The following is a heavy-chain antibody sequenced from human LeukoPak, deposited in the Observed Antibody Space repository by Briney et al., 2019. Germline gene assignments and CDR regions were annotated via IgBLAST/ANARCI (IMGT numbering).Heavy chain of an antibody. CDR3: ARHGVRGAIVWYFDL. CDR1: GGSISSYY. Sequence: SETLSLTCTVSGGSISSYYWSWVRQAPGKGLEYIGYIHYSGSTNYNPSLKSRVTISVDTSKNQFSLKLSSVTAADTAVYYCARHGVRGAIVWYFDLRGRGALVTVSS. CDR2: IHYSGST. V-gene: IGHV4-59*08. J-gene: IGHJ2*01. D-gene: IGHD3-10*01.